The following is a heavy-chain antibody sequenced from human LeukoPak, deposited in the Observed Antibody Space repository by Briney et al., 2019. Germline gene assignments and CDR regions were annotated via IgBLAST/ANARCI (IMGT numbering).Heavy chain of an antibody. CDR3: ARANYDILTGYYCGFDY. CDR1: GGSISSYY. CDR2: IYYSGST. D-gene: IGHD3-9*01. V-gene: IGHV4-59*01. Sequence: SETLSLTCTVSGGSISSYYWSWIRQPPGKGLEWIGYIYYSGSTNYNPSLKSRVTISVGTSKNQFSLKLSSVTAADTAVYYCARANYDILTGYYCGFDYWGQGTLVTVSS. J-gene: IGHJ4*02.